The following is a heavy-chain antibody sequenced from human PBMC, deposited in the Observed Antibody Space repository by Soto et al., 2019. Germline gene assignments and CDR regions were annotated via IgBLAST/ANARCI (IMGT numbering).Heavy chain of an antibody. Sequence: SVKVSCKASGGTFSSSAISWLRQAPGQGLERMGGIIPIFGTANYAQKFQDRVTITADESTSTAYMELSSLRSEDTAVYYCARRVRGVIANYYYGMDVWGQWTTVTVSS. CDR3: ARRVRGVIANYYYGMDV. CDR2: IIPIFGTA. CDR1: GGTFSSSA. J-gene: IGHJ6*02. V-gene: IGHV1-69*13. D-gene: IGHD3-10*01.